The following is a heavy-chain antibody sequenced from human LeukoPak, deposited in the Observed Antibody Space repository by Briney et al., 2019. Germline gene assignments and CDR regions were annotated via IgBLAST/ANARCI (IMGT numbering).Heavy chain of an antibody. Sequence: GGSLRLSCAASGFTFSRQWMSWVRQAPGKGLEWVANINPDGSDKYYVDSVKGRFTISRDNAKSSLYLQMNSLRAEDTAVYYCAKLPYGDYNHHWGQGTLVTVSS. V-gene: IGHV3-7*05. J-gene: IGHJ5*02. CDR2: INPDGSDK. CDR1: GFTFSRQW. CDR3: AKLPYGDYNHH. D-gene: IGHD4-17*01.